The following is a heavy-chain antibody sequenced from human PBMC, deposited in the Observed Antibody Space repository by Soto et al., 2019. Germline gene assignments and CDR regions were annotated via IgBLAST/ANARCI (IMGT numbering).Heavy chain of an antibody. V-gene: IGHV1-18*01. Sequence: QVHLVHSGAEVKKPGASVKVSCKASGYTFPSYGISWIRQAPGQGLVWMGWISAHNGHTKYTQNFHGRVTMTTDISTSTDHMELRGLRSDDTAVYYCARYGGGWTDRWGQGTLVTGSS. D-gene: IGHD6-19*01. CDR2: ISAHNGHT. J-gene: IGHJ5*02. CDR1: GYTFPSYG. CDR3: ARYGGGWTDR.